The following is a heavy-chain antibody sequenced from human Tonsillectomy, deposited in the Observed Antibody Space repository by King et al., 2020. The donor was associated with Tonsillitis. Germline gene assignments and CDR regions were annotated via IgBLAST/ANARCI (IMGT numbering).Heavy chain of an antibody. J-gene: IGHJ6*02. V-gene: IGHV3-15*01. Sequence: DVQLVESGGGLVKPGGSLRLSCAASGFTFNNAWMSWVRQAPGKGLEWVGRIKSKTDGGTTDYAAPVKGRFTISRDDSGTTLYLQMNSLKTEDTAVYYCATDVSYYDNSGSYYVSYGMDVWGQGTTVTVSS. D-gene: IGHD3-22*01. CDR1: GFTFNNAW. CDR2: IKSKTDGGTT. CDR3: ATDVSYYDNSGSYYVSYGMDV.